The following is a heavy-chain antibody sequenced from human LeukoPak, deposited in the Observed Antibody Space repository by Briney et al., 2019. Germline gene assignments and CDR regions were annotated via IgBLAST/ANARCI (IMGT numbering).Heavy chain of an antibody. CDR2: INTDGTVT. V-gene: IGHV3-74*01. D-gene: IGHD6-19*01. CDR3: ATKQWLAPPPDS. Sequence: GGALRLSCAACGCTFSKYWMLGVRQAGGKGLESVSRINTDGTVTTYADSVKGRFTVSRDNADNTMFLQMNSVRDEDTAVYYCATKQWLAPPPDSWGQGTPVTVSS. CDR1: GCTFSKYW. J-gene: IGHJ4*02.